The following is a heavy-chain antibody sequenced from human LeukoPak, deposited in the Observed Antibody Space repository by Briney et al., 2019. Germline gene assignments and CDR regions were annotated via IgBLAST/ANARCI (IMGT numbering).Heavy chain of an antibody. CDR2: ISGRCGST. J-gene: IGHJ4*02. D-gene: IGHD2-15*01. Sequence: GGSLRLSCAASGFTFSSYAMSWVRQAPGKGLEWVSAISGRCGSTYYAVSVKGRFTISRDNSRNTLYLQMNSLRAEDTAVYYCAKGALGYCSGGSCGGGDYWGQGTLVTVSS. CDR3: AKGALGYCSGGSCGGGDY. V-gene: IGHV3-23*01. CDR1: GFTFSSYA.